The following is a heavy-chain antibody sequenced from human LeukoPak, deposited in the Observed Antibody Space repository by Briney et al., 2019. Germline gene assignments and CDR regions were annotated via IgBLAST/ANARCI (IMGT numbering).Heavy chain of an antibody. Sequence: GTLSLTCAVSGGSIFTTDWWSWVRQTPGKGLEWVSGISGSGDSTYYADSVKGRFTISRDNSKNTLYLQMNSLRAEDTAVYYCAKGLWFGELLGAFEIWGQGTMVTVST. D-gene: IGHD3-10*01. CDR3: AKGLWFGELLGAFEI. CDR2: ISGSGDST. V-gene: IGHV3-23*01. J-gene: IGHJ3*02. CDR1: GGSIFTTD.